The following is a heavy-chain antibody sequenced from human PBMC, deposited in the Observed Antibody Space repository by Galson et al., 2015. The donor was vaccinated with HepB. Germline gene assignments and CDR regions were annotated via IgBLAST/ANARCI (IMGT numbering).Heavy chain of an antibody. CDR1: GFAVSNNY. D-gene: IGHD2-2*01. CDR3: ARDYRYYAPHPEGYYYYGMDV. CDR2: IYSGGST. Sequence: SLRLSCAASGFAVSNNYMSWVRQAPGKGLEWVSVIYSGGSTYYADSVKGRFTISRDNSKNTLYLQMNSLRAEDTAVYYCARDYRYYAPHPEGYYYYGMDVWGQGTTVTVSS. V-gene: IGHV3-53*01. J-gene: IGHJ6*02.